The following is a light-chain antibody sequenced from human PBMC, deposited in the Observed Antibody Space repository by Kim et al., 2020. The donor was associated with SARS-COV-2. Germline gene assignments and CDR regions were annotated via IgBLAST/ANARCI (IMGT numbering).Light chain of an antibody. Sequence: QSVPIAGTGTNSDIGAYKYVSWYQQHPGKAPKLMIYEVNRRPSGVPDRFSGSKSGNTASLTVSGLQAEDEADYYCTSYAGSNNLDVFGTGTKVTVL. V-gene: IGLV2-8*01. CDR1: NSDIGAYKY. CDR3: TSYAGSNNLDV. CDR2: EVN. J-gene: IGLJ1*01.